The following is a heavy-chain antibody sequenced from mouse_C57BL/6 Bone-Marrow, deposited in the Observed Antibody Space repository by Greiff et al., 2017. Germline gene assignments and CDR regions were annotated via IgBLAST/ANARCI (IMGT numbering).Heavy chain of an antibody. CDR1: GYTFTGYW. J-gene: IGHJ4*01. CDR2: ILPGSGGT. V-gene: IGHV1-9*01. Sequence: QVHVQQSGAELMKPGASVKLSCKATGYTFTGYWLEWVKQRPGHGLEWIGEILPGSGGTNYNEKFKGTATFTEDTSSNTAYMQPSHLTTEDSAIKYCASGGAMDYWGQGTSVTVSS. CDR3: ASGGAMDY.